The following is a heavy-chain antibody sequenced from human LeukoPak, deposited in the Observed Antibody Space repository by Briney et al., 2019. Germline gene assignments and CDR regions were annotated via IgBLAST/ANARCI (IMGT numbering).Heavy chain of an antibody. Sequence: SVKVSRKASGGTFSSYAISWVRQAPGQGLEWMGGIIPIFGTANYAQKFQGRVTITADESTSTAYMELSSLRSEDTAVYYCARSGRKVEIAYYFGHWGRETLVTVSS. CDR3: ARSGRKVEIAYYFGH. CDR1: GGTFSSYA. J-gene: IGHJ4*02. V-gene: IGHV1-69*13. D-gene: IGHD5-24*01. CDR2: IIPIFGTA.